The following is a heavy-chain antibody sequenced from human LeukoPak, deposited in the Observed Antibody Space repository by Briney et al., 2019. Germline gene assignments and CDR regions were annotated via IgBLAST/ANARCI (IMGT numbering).Heavy chain of an antibody. D-gene: IGHD6-13*01. CDR1: GFTFSSYA. CDR2: ISGSGGST. J-gene: IGHJ4*02. Sequence: GGSLRLSCAASGFTFSSYAMSWVRQAPGKGLEWVSAISGSGGSTCYADSVKGRFTISRDNSKNTLYLQMNSLRAEDTAVYYCAKDSWEQQRGYFDYWGQGTLVTVSS. CDR3: AKDSWEQQRGYFDY. V-gene: IGHV3-23*01.